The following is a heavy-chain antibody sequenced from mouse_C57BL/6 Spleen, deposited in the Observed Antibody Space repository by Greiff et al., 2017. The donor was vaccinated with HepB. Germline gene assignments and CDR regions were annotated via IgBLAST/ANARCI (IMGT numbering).Heavy chain of an antibody. CDR1: GFNIQDYY. D-gene: IGHD2-5*01. CDR3: ARASYYSNYAFFDY. V-gene: IGHV14-2*01. J-gene: IGHJ2*01. Sequence: VQLQQSGAELVKPGASVKLSCTASGFNIQDYYMHWVKQRTEQGLEWIGRIDTEDGETKYAPKIQGKATTTADTSSNTADLQLSSPTSEDTAVDYCARASYYSNYAFFDYWGQGTTLTVSS. CDR2: IDTEDGET.